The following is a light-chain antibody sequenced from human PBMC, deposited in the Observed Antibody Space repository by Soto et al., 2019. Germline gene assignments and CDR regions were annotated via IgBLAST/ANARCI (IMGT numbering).Light chain of an antibody. CDR2: EVS. CDR3: SSYAGSNNYV. CDR1: SSDVGGYNY. Sequence: QSALTQPPSASGSPGQSVTISFTGTSSDVGGYNYVSWYQQHPGKAHKLMIYEVSKRPSGVPDRFSGSKSGNTASLAVSGLQAEDEADYYCSSYAGSNNYVFGTGTRSPS. J-gene: IGLJ1*01. V-gene: IGLV2-8*01.